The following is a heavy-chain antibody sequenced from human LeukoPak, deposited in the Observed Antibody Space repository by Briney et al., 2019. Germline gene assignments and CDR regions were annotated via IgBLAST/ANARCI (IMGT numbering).Heavy chain of an antibody. Sequence: SVKVSCKASGYTFTSYAMQWVRQARGQRLEWIGWIVVGSGNTNYAQKFQERVTITRDMSTSTAYMELSSLRSEDTAVYYCAAVPRHYYGMDVWGQGTTVTVSS. CDR3: AAVPRHYYGMDV. J-gene: IGHJ6*02. CDR2: IVVGSGNT. CDR1: GYTFTSYA. V-gene: IGHV1-58*02.